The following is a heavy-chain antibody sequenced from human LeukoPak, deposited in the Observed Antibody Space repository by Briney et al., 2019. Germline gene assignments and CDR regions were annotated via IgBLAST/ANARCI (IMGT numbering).Heavy chain of an antibody. CDR2: IIPIIGIT. Sequence: ASVKVSCKASGGTFSSDAISWVRQAPGQGLDWMGRIIPIIGITNYAQKFQGRVTITADKSTSTAYMELSSLRSEDTAVYFCAKRGVVIRVILVGFHKEAYYFDSWGQGALVTVSS. V-gene: IGHV1-69*04. J-gene: IGHJ4*02. CDR1: GGTFSSDA. CDR3: AKRGVVIRVILVGFHKEAYYFDS. D-gene: IGHD3-22*01.